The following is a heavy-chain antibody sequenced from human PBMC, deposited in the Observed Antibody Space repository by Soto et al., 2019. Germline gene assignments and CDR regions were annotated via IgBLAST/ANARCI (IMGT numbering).Heavy chain of an antibody. CDR1: GGTFNTYA. CDR3: EREVQVHTPAFVY. J-gene: IGHJ4*02. V-gene: IGHV1-69*19. CDR2: ISPMFGAA. D-gene: IGHD3-10*01. Sequence: QVQLVQSGAEMKKPGSSVKVSCQSSGGTFNTYAMNWVRQAPGQGPEWMGDISPMFGAANYAPKFQGRVTTTADQSTGTSYMQLSSLTSEGTALSFCEREVQVHTPAFVYWGQGTLVTVAS.